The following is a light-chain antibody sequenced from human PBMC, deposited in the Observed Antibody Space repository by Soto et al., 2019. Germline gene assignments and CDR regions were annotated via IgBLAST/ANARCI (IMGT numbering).Light chain of an antibody. CDR3: QKYGRSQWT. Sequence: IVLTPSPGTLSFSPVYIVKLSFIASQSVSSRFLAWYQQKHGQAPSLLIYGAYSRATGIQDRFSGSGSGTDFTLTISSMEPADFAVYYCQKYGRSQWTLGKGTTGAIK. CDR2: GAY. CDR1: QSVSSRF. V-gene: IGKV3-20*01. J-gene: IGKJ1*01.